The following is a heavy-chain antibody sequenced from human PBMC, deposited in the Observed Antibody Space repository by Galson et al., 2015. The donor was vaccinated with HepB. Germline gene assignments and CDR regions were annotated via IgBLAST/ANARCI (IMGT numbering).Heavy chain of an antibody. Sequence: QSGAAVKKPGESLKIACKGSGYSFTSYWVGWGRQMPGKGLEWMGIIYPGDSDTRYSPSFQGQVTISADKSISTAYLQWSSLKASDTAMYYCARQEAAAGPPIYAAEYFQHWGQGTLVTVSS. CDR1: GYSFTSYW. CDR3: ARQEAAAGPPIYAAEYFQH. J-gene: IGHJ1*01. D-gene: IGHD6-13*01. CDR2: IYPGDSDT. V-gene: IGHV5-51*01.